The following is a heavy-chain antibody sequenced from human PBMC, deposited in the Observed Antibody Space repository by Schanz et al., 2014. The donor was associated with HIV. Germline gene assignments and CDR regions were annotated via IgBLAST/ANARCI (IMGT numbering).Heavy chain of an antibody. CDR1: GGTFSIYA. CDR2: ISPSNGNT. Sequence: QVPLVQSGAEVKKPGSSVKVSCKASGGTFSIYAISWVRQAPGQGLEWMGWISPSNGNTNYAQKFQGRVTMTTDTSTSTAYMDLRSLRSDDTAVYYCAREKTTLNWFDPWGQGTLVTVSS. J-gene: IGHJ5*02. CDR3: AREKTTLNWFDP. V-gene: IGHV1-18*01.